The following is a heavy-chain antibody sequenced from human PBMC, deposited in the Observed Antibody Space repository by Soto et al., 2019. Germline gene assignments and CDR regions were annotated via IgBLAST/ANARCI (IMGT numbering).Heavy chain of an antibody. CDR1: GYNFTSYG. V-gene: IGHV1-18*01. J-gene: IGHJ3*02. CDR2: ISPHNDRT. CDR3: ARDLYYSSGRYFDHDAFDI. Sequence: ASVKVSCKASGYNFTSYGISWVRQAPGRGLEWMGWISPHNDRTKYARRFQDRVTMTTETPTSTVYMELGSLRSDDTAVYYCARDLYYSSGRYFDHDAFDIWGQGTVVTVSS. D-gene: IGHD6-19*01.